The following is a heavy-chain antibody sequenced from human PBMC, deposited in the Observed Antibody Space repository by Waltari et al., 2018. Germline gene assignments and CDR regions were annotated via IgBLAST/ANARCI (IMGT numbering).Heavy chain of an antibody. CDR3: ARERRDGDYYYYGIDV. Sequence: QVQLVQSGAEVKKPGASVKVSCKASGYTFTSYGISWVRQAPGQGLEWMGWISADNVNTNNAQRLQGSVTMTTYKSTSTAYMELRSLRSDDTAVYYCARERRDGDYYYYGIDVWGQGTTVTVSS. J-gene: IGHJ6*02. D-gene: IGHD2-21*01. CDR2: ISADNVNT. V-gene: IGHV1-18*01. CDR1: GYTFTSYG.